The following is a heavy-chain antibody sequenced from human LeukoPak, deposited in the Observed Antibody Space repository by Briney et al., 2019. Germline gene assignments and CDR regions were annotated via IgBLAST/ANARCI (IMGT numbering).Heavy chain of an antibody. Sequence: GGSLRLSCAASGFTFSDYYMSWIRQAPGKGLEWVSSISGRSSYIYYADSVKGRFTISRDNAKNSLYLQMNSLRAEDTAVYYCARDLKRRVYYDSSGSDDAFDIWGQGTMVTVSS. CDR2: ISGRSSYI. D-gene: IGHD3-22*01. CDR1: GFTFSDYY. CDR3: ARDLKRRVYYDSSGSDDAFDI. V-gene: IGHV3-11*06. J-gene: IGHJ3*02.